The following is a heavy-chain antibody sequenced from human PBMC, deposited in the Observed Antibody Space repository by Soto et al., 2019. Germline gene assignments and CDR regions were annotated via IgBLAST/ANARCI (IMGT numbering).Heavy chain of an antibody. CDR1: GGSISSGGYY. D-gene: IGHD3-3*01. Sequence: QVQLQESGPGLVKPSQTLSLTCTVSGGSISSGGYYWSWIRQPPGKGLAWIGYIYYSGSTYYNPSLKSRVTISVDTSKNQVFLKLSSVTAADTAVYYCARGLTIFGVVLAFDIWGQGTMVTVSS. V-gene: IGHV4-31*03. CDR3: ARGLTIFGVVLAFDI. J-gene: IGHJ3*02. CDR2: IYYSGST.